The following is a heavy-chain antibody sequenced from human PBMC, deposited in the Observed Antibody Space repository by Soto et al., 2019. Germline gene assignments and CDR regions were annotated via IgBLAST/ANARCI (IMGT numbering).Heavy chain of an antibody. V-gene: IGHV1-2*02. CDR1: GYTFTVYY. J-gene: IGHJ4*02. D-gene: IGHD3-10*01. CDR3: ARRGVRGVISGFDY. CDR2: INPNSGGT. Sequence: ASVKVSCKASGYTFTVYYMHWVRQAPGQGLEWMGWINPNSGGTNYAQKFQGRVTMTRDTSISTAYMELSRLRSDDTAVYYCARRGVRGVISGFDYWGQGTLVTVSS.